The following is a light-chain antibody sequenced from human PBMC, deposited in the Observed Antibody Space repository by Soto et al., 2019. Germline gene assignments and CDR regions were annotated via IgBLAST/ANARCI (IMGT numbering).Light chain of an antibody. CDR1: QGISSA. CDR2: KAS. V-gene: IGKV1-5*03. CDR3: QHYNSYSEA. Sequence: IQMTQSPSSVSASVGDRVTITCRASQGISSALAWCQQKPGKAPKLLIYKASTLKSGVPSRFSGSGSGTEFTLTISSLQPDDFATYYCQHYNSYSEAFGQGTKVDI. J-gene: IGKJ1*01.